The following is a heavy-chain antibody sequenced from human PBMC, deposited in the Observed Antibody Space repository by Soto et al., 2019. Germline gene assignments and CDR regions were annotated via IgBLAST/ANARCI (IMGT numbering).Heavy chain of an antibody. Sequence: SETLSLTCTVSGGSVTNSSYYWGWIRQSPGKGLEWIGSVYYRGRSYSKSSVKSRVTISVDTSKNRLSLSLNSVTASDTAVYFCVSQRTTVPTQAHFDYWGPGALVTVSS. CDR3: VSQRTTVPTQAHFDY. V-gene: IGHV4-39*01. CDR2: VYYRGRS. CDR1: GGSVTNSSYY. D-gene: IGHD4-17*01. J-gene: IGHJ4*02.